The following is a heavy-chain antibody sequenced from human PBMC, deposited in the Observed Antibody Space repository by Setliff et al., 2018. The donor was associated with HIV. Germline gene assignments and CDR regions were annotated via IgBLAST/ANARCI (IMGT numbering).Heavy chain of an antibody. V-gene: IGHV3-15*01. CDR3: STDYDYCDFYGTDY. Sequence: GGSLRLSCAASGFTFSNAWMNWVRQAPGKGLEWVGRIKSKTDGGTTDYAAPVKGRFTISRDDSKNTLYLQMNSLKTEDTAVYYCSTDYDYCDFYGTDYWGQGTLVTVSS. CDR1: GFTFSNAW. D-gene: IGHD4-17*01. CDR2: IKSKTDGGTT. J-gene: IGHJ4*02.